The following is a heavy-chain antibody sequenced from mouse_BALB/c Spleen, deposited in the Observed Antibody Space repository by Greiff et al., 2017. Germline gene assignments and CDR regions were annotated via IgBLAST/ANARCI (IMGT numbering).Heavy chain of an antibody. V-gene: IGHV1S81*02. CDR1: GYTFTSYW. CDR2: INPSNGRT. J-gene: IGHJ2*01. CDR3: ARSPYGYYFDY. D-gene: IGHD1-2*01. Sequence: VQLQQPGAELVKPGASVKLSCKASGYTFTSYWMHWVKQRPGQGLEWIGEINPSNGRTNYNEKFKSKATLTVDKSSSTAYMQLSSLTSEDSAVYYCARSPYGYYFDYWGQGTTLTVSS.